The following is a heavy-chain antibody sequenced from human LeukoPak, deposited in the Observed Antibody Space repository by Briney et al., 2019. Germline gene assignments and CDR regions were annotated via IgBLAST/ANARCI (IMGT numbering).Heavy chain of an antibody. CDR2: INHSGST. CDR1: GGSFSGYY. Sequence: KASETLSLTCAVYGGSFSGYYWSWIRQPPGKGLEWIGEINHSGSTNYNPSLKSRVTISVDTSKNQCSLKLSSVTTADTAVYYCTRSTNLEAFDIWGQGTMVTVSS. CDR3: TRSTNLEAFDI. J-gene: IGHJ3*02. D-gene: IGHD2-8*01. V-gene: IGHV4-34*01.